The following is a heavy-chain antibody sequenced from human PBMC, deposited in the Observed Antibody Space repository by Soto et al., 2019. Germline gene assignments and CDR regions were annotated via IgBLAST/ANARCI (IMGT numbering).Heavy chain of an antibody. Sequence: ASVKVSCKASGYTFTGYYMHWVRQAPGQGLEWMGWINPNSGGTNYAQKFQGWVTMTRDTSISTAYMELSRLRSDDTAVYYCARDQGLSDDILTGWDRGYYYYVMDVWGQGSTVTVSS. CDR3: ARDQGLSDDILTGWDRGYYYYVMDV. V-gene: IGHV1-2*04. CDR2: INPNSGGT. J-gene: IGHJ6*02. D-gene: IGHD3-9*01. CDR1: GYTFTGYY.